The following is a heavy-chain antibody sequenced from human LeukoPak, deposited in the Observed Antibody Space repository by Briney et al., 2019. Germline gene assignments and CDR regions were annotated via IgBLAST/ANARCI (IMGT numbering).Heavy chain of an antibody. CDR2: ITGSGGST. J-gene: IGHJ4*02. CDR3: ARDLSQIALTD. V-gene: IGHV3-23*01. Sequence: GGSLRLSCAASGFTFSTHGMNWVRQGPGKGLEWVSGITGSGGSTYYADSVKGRFTISRDNSKNTVYLQMNSLRAEDTAVYYCARDLSQIALTDWGQGTLVTVSS. CDR1: GFTFSTHG. D-gene: IGHD2-8*02.